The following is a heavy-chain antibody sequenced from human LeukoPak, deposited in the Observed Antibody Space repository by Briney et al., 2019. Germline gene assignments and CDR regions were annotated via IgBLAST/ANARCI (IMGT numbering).Heavy chain of an antibody. D-gene: IGHD6-13*01. V-gene: IGHV1-8*03. J-gene: IGHJ3*02. CDR1: GYTFTSYD. Sequence: ASVKVSCKASGYTFTSYDINWVRQATGQGPEWMGWMNPNSGNTGYAQKFQGRVTITRNTSISTAYMELSSLRSEDTAVYYCARALGYSSSWWGADAFDIWGQGTMVTVSS. CDR2: MNPNSGNT. CDR3: ARALGYSSSWWGADAFDI.